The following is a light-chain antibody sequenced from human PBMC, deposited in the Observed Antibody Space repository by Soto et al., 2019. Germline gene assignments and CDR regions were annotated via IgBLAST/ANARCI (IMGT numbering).Light chain of an antibody. J-gene: IGKJ3*01. Sequence: DIQMTQSPSSLSASVGDRVTITCRASQGIGNDLGWYQQRPGKAPKRLIYAASSLESGVPSRFSGSGSGTEFTLTISSLQPEVFATYYCLQHNIYPFTFGPGTKVDIK. CDR2: AAS. CDR1: QGIGND. V-gene: IGKV1-17*01. CDR3: LQHNIYPFT.